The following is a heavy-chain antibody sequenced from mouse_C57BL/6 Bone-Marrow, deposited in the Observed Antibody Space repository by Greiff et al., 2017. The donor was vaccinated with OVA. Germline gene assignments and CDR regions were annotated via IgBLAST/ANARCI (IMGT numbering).Heavy chain of an antibody. V-gene: IGHV3-6*01. CDR2: ISYDGSN. CDR1: GYSITSGYY. J-gene: IGHJ4*01. CDR3: AREGTAQATFYYAMDY. Sequence: EVKLMESGPGLVKPSQSLSLTCSVTGYSITSGYYWNWIRQFPGNKLEWMGYISYDGSNNYNPSLKNRISITRDTSKNQFFLKLNSVTTEDTATYYCAREGTAQATFYYAMDYWGQGTSVTVSS. D-gene: IGHD3-2*02.